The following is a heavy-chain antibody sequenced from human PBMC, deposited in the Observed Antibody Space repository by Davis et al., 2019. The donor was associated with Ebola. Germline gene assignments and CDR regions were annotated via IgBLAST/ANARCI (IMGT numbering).Heavy chain of an antibody. CDR3: ARDPPVSMGSDAFDV. D-gene: IGHD2-8*01. Sequence: GGSLRLSCAASGFTFSSYAMSWVRQAPGKGLEWVSAISGSGDSTYYADSVKGRFTISRDNAKNSLYLQMNSLRDEDTAVYYCARDPPVSMGSDAFDVWGRGTMVTVSS. J-gene: IGHJ3*01. V-gene: IGHV3-23*01. CDR1: GFTFSSYA. CDR2: ISGSGDST.